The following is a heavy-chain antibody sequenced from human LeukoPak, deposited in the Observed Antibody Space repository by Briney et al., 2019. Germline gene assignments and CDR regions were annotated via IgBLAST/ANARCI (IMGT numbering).Heavy chain of an antibody. CDR3: AREDSTIFGDNNWFDP. D-gene: IGHD3-3*01. J-gene: IGHJ5*02. Sequence: SETLSLTCTVSGGSISSYYWNWIRQPAGKGLEWIGHIYPSGSTNYNPSLKSRVTMSVDTSKNQFSLKLSSVTAEDTAVYYCAREDSTIFGDNNWFDPWGQGTLVTVSS. CDR1: GGSISSYY. CDR2: IYPSGST. V-gene: IGHV4-4*07.